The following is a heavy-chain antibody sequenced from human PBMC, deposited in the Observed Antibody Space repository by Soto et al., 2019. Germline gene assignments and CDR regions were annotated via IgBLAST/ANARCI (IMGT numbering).Heavy chain of an antibody. J-gene: IGHJ6*02. D-gene: IGHD3-16*01. CDR3: ASLGRHG. V-gene: IGHV3-7*01. CDR1: GFTLSDSW. Sequence: LRLSCAASGFTLSDSWMDWARQVPGKGPEWVANINQDGSGKNYVDSVKGRFTISRDNAKNSLYLQMNSLRAEDTAVYYCASLGRHGWGQGTTVTVSS. CDR2: INQDGSGK.